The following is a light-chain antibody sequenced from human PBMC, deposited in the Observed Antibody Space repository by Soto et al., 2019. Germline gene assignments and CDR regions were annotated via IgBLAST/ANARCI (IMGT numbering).Light chain of an antibody. Sequence: QSALTQPASVSGSPGQSITISCTGTSSDVGDYNYVSWYQQHPGKAPKLMIYDVSNRPSGVSNRFSGSKSGNTASLTISGLQVEDEADYYCSSYTSSSTLVVFGTGTKLTVL. CDR2: DVS. CDR3: SSYTSSSTLVV. CDR1: SSDVGDYNY. V-gene: IGLV2-14*01. J-gene: IGLJ1*01.